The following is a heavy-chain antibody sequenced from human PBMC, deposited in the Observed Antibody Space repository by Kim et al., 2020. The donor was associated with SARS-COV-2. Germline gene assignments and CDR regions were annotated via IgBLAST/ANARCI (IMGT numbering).Heavy chain of an antibody. Sequence: SETLSLTCAVYGGSFSGYYWSWIRQPPGKGLEWIGEINHSGSTNYNPSLKSRVTISVDTSKNQFSLKLSSVTAADTAVYYCARGLLTMVRGVRFDYWGQGTLVTVSS. D-gene: IGHD3-10*01. V-gene: IGHV4-34*01. J-gene: IGHJ4*02. CDR1: GGSFSGYY. CDR3: ARGLLTMVRGVRFDY. CDR2: INHSGST.